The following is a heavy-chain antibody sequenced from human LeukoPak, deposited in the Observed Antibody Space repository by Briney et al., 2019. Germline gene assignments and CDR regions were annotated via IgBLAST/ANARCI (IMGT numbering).Heavy chain of an antibody. D-gene: IGHD3-22*01. CDR3: AKDLAYYYDSSGYFDY. J-gene: IGHJ4*02. Sequence: GGSLRLSCAASEFTFSTYAMTWVRQAPGKGLEWVSAISGSGGSTYYADSVKGRFTISRDNSKNTLYLQMNSLRAEDTAVYYCAKDLAYYYDSSGYFDYWGQGTLVTVSS. V-gene: IGHV3-23*01. CDR1: EFTFSTYA. CDR2: ISGSGGST.